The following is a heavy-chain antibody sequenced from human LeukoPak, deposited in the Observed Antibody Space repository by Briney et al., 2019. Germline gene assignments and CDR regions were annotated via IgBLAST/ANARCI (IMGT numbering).Heavy chain of an antibody. CDR1: GFTFSSYW. CDR3: ARSRWLDAFDY. CDR2: INSDGSTT. J-gene: IGHJ4*02. V-gene: IGHV3-74*01. Sequence: GGSLRLSCAASGFTFSSYWMHWVRQAPGKGLVWVSRINSDGSTTNYADSVKGRFTISRDNAKNTLYLQMNSLRAEDTAVYYCARSRWLDAFDYWGQGTLVTVSS. D-gene: IGHD6-19*01.